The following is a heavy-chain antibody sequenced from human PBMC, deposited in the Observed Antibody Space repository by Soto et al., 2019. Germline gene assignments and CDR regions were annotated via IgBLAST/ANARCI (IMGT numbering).Heavy chain of an antibody. J-gene: IGHJ4*02. CDR1: GGIISSVA. D-gene: IGHD3-3*01. CDR2: IIPSDGTT. CDR3: ARSFTKSRRGGVAFDY. Sequence: QVQLVQSGAEVKTPGSSVKVSCTTSGGIISSVAINWVRQAPGQGLEWMGGIIPSDGTTKYAGNFQGRVTITADASTSTAYMDLSSLRPEDTAVYYCARSFTKSRRGGVAFDYWGQGTLLTVSP. V-gene: IGHV1-69*01.